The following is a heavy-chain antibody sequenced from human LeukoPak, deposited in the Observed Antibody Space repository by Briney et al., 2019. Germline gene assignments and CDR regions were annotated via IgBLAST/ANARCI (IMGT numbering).Heavy chain of an antibody. CDR2: INHSGST. V-gene: IGHV4-34*01. J-gene: IGHJ4*02. CDR1: GGSFSGYY. CDR3: ARHDSSGYYFYY. Sequence: SETLSLTCAVYGGSFSGYYWSWIRQPPGKGLEWIGEINHSGSTNYNPSLKSRVTISVDTSKNQFSLKLSSVTAADTAVYYCARHDSSGYYFYYWGQGTLVTVSS. D-gene: IGHD3-22*01.